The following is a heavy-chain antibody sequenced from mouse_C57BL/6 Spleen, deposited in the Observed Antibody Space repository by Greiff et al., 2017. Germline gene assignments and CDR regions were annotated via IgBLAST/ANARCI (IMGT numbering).Heavy chain of an antibody. D-gene: IGHD4-1*01. CDR3: ARYNWDGYFDV. J-gene: IGHJ1*03. V-gene: IGHV7-3*01. CDR1: GFTFTDYY. Sequence: EVHLVESGGGLVQPGGSLSLSCAASGFTFTDYYMSWVRQPPGKALEWLGFIRNKANGYTTEYSASVKGRFTISRDNSQSILYLQMNALRAEDSATYYCARYNWDGYFDVWGTGTTVTVSS. CDR2: IRNKANGYTT.